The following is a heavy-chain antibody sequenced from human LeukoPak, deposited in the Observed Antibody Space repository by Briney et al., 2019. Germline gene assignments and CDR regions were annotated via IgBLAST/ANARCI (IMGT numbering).Heavy chain of an antibody. V-gene: IGHV1-3*01. CDR1: GYTFTSYA. Sequence: ASVKVSCKASGYTFTSYAMHWVRQAPGQRLEWMGWINAGNGNTKYSQKFQGRVTITRDTSASTAYMELNSLRSEDTAVYYCARDLNWNSSPFNYWGQGTLVTVSS. CDR3: ARDLNWNSSPFNY. CDR2: INAGNGNT. D-gene: IGHD1-7*01. J-gene: IGHJ4*02.